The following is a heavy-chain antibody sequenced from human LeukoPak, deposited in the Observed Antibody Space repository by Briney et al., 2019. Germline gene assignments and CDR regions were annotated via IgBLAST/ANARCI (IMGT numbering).Heavy chain of an antibody. D-gene: IGHD6-13*01. CDR2: IIPIFGTA. V-gene: IGHV1-69*05. J-gene: IGHJ3*02. Sequence: SVKVSCKASGGTFSSYAISRVRQAPGQGLEWMGGIIPIFGTANYAQKFQGRVTITTDESTSTAYMELSSLRSEDTAVYYCARAHGIAAAADIWGQGTMVTVSS. CDR3: ARAHGIAAAADI. CDR1: GGTFSSYA.